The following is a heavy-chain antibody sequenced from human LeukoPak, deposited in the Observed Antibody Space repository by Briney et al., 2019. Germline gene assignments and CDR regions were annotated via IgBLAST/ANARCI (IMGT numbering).Heavy chain of an antibody. CDR2: ISAYNGNT. D-gene: IGHD3-10*01. CDR1: GYTFTSYG. Sequence: ASVKVSCKASGYTFTSYGIGWVRQAPGQGLEWMGWISAYNGNTNYAQKLQGRVTMTTDTSTSTAYMELRSLRSDDTAVYYCARDLGYYGSGSYYRLPHFDYWGQGTLVTVSS. CDR3: ARDLGYYGSGSYYRLPHFDY. V-gene: IGHV1-18*01. J-gene: IGHJ4*02.